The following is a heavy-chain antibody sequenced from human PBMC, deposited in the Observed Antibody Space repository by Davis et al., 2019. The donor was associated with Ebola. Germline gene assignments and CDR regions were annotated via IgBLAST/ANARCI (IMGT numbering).Heavy chain of an antibody. V-gene: IGHV3-66*01. D-gene: IGHD1-1*01. J-gene: IGHJ4*02. CDR1: GFTFSSYW. Sequence: GGSLRLSCAASGFTFSSYWMSWVRQAPGKGLEWVSVIYSGGSTYYADSVKGRFTISRDNSKNTLYLQMNSLRAEDTAVYYCARGGNWNVFDYWGQGTLVTVSS. CDR3: ARGGNWNVFDY. CDR2: IYSGGST.